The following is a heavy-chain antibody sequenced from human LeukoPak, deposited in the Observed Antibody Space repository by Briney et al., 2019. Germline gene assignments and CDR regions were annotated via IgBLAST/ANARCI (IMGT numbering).Heavy chain of an antibody. Sequence: AASVKVSCKASGGTFSSYAISWVRQAPGQGLEWMGRIIPILGIANYAQKFQGRVTITADKSTSTAYMELSSLRSEDTAVYYCAREGRQELPFDYWGQGTLVTVSS. V-gene: IGHV1-69*04. J-gene: IGHJ4*02. CDR2: IIPILGIA. CDR1: GGTFSSYA. CDR3: AREGRQELPFDY. D-gene: IGHD1-26*01.